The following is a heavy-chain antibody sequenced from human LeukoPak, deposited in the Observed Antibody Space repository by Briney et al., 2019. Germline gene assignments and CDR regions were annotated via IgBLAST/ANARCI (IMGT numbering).Heavy chain of an antibody. CDR3: ATASYSSGPYYYGMDV. CDR1: AGSISSSAYY. V-gene: IGHV3-23*01. J-gene: IGHJ6*02. Sequence: PSEALSLTCTVSAGSISSSAYYWGWVRQAPGKGLEWVSSISGSDGSTFYADSVKGRFSISRDNSKNTLYLHMNSLRAEDTALYYCATASYSSGPYYYGMDVWGHGTTVTVSS. CDR2: ISGSDGST. D-gene: IGHD6-19*01.